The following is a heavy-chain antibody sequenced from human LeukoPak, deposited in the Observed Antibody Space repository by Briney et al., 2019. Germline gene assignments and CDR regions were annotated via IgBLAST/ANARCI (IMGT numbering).Heavy chain of an antibody. D-gene: IGHD5-12*01. CDR3: AKDLNIVATVDY. CDR1: GFTFSSYA. CDR2: ISGSGGST. J-gene: IGHJ4*02. Sequence: GGSLRLSCAASGFTFSSYAMSWVRQAPGKGLEWGSAISGSGGSTYYADSVKGRFTIFRDNSKNTLYLQMNSLRAEDTAVYYCAKDLNIVATVDYWGQGTLVTVSS. V-gene: IGHV3-23*01.